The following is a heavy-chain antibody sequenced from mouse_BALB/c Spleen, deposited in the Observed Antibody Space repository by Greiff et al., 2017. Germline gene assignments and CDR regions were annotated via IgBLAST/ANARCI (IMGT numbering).Heavy chain of an antibody. J-gene: IGHJ3*01. Sequence: QVQLQQSGAELAKPGASVKMSCKASGYTFTSYWMHWVKQRPGQGLEWIGYINPSTGYTEYNQKFKDKATLTADKSSSTAYMQLSSLTSEDSAVYYCARGGLAWFAYWGQGTLVTVSA. V-gene: IGHV1-7*01. CDR2: INPSTGYT. CDR1: GYTFTSYW. CDR3: ARGGLAWFAY.